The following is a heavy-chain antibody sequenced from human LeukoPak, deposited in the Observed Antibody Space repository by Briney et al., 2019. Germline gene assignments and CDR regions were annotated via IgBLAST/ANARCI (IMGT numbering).Heavy chain of an antibody. CDR3: AKELLTSPTAEDAFDI. CDR1: GFTFSGYY. Sequence: PGGSLRLSCAASGFTFSGYYMSWIRQAPGKGLEWVAVISYNGNKKYYADSVKGRFTISRDNSKNTLYLQMNSLRAEDTAVYYCAKELLTSPTAEDAFDIWGQGTMVTVSS. J-gene: IGHJ3*02. CDR2: ISYNGNKK. D-gene: IGHD1-14*01. V-gene: IGHV3-30*18.